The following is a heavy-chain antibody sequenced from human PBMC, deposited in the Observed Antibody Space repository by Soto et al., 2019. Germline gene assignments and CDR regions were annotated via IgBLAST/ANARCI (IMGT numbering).Heavy chain of an antibody. J-gene: IGHJ6*02. CDR3: ARVKRTTVTPGGMDV. Sequence: PXGSLRLSCAASGFTFSDYYMSWIRQAPGKGLEWVSYISSSGSTIYYADSVKGRFTISRDNAKNSLYLQMNSLRAEDTAVYYCARVKRTTVTPGGMDVWGQGTTVTVSS. V-gene: IGHV3-11*01. D-gene: IGHD4-17*01. CDR2: ISSSGSTI. CDR1: GFTFSDYY.